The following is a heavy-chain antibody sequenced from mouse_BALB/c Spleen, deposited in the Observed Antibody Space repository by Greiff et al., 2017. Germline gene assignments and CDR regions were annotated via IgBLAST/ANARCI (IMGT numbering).Heavy chain of an antibody. CDR3: ARDDYDGAWFAY. Sequence: VQLKQSGAELVKPGASVKLSCTASGFNIKDTSMHWVKQRPEQGLEWIGRIDPANGNTKYDPKFQGKATITADTSSNTAYLQLSSLTSEDTAVYYCARDDYDGAWFAYWGQGTLVTVSA. J-gene: IGHJ3*01. V-gene: IGHV14-3*02. CDR2: IDPANGNT. CDR1: GFNIKDTS. D-gene: IGHD2-4*01.